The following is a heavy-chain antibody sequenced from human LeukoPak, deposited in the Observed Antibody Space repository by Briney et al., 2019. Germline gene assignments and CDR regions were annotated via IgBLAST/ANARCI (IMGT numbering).Heavy chain of an antibody. CDR1: GGSFSGYY. V-gene: IGHV4-34*01. CDR3: ARGGPSYDILTGYTGDYYYYYMDV. J-gene: IGHJ6*03. Sequence: SSETLSLTCAVYGGSFSGYYWSWIRQPPGKGLEWIGEINHSGSTNYNPSLKSRVTISVDTSKNQFSLKLSSVTAADTAVYYCARGGPSYDILTGYTGDYYYYYMDVWGKGTTVTISS. CDR2: INHSGST. D-gene: IGHD3-9*01.